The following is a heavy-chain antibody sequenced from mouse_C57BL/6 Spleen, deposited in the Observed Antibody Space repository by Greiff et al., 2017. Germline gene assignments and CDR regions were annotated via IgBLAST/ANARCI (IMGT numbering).Heavy chain of an antibody. CDR2: IDPETGGT. CDR1: GYTFTDYE. V-gene: IGHV1-15*01. D-gene: IGHD2-2*01. J-gene: IGHJ4*01. Sequence: VQLQQSGAELVRPGASVTLSCKASGYTFTDYEMHWVKQTPVHGLEWIGAIDPETGGTAYNQKFKGKAILTADKSSSTAYMELRSLTSEDSAVYYCTRSGYDVEDYAMDYWGQGTSVTGSS. CDR3: TRSGYDVEDYAMDY.